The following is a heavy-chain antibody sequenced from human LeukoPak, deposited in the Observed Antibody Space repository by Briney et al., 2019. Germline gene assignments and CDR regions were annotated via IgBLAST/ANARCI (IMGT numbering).Heavy chain of an antibody. CDR1: GGSFSGYY. CDR3: ARLVNNIVVVPAALWWFDP. D-gene: IGHD2-2*01. J-gene: IGHJ5*02. CDR2: INHSESS. V-gene: IGHV4-34*01. Sequence: SEALSLTCAVYGGSFSGYYWSWIRQPPGKGLEWIGEINHSESSNYNPSLKSRVTMSVDTSKNQFSLKLSSVTAADTAVYYCARLVNNIVVVPAALWWFDPWGQGTLVTVSS.